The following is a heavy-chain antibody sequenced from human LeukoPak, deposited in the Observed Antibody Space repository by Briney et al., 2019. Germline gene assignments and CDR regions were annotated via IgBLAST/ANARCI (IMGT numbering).Heavy chain of an antibody. D-gene: IGHD3-22*01. CDR3: ARTRRRSIAYYYDSSGPGDYFDY. Sequence: GSLRLSCAASGFTFSSYWMSWVRQAPGKGLEWVANIKQDGSEKYYVDSVKGRFTISRDNAKNSLYLQMNSLRAEDTAVYYCARTRRRSIAYYYDSSGPGDYFDYWGQGTLVTVSS. CDR2: IKQDGSEK. V-gene: IGHV3-7*01. CDR1: GFTFSSYW. J-gene: IGHJ4*02.